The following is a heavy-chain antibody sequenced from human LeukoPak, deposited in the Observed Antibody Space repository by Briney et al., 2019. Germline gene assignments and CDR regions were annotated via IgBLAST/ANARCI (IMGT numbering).Heavy chain of an antibody. J-gene: IGHJ4*02. Sequence: ASVKVSCKASGYTFTDYYIHWVRQAPGQRLEWMGWITPNSGGTNCAQKFQGRVTMTRDTSISTAYMELSSLTSDDTAMYYCARGSATNGAGPKRAFEYWGQGTLVTVSS. CDR3: ARGSATNGAGPKRAFEY. V-gene: IGHV1-2*02. CDR1: GYTFTDYY. D-gene: IGHD6-19*01. CDR2: ITPNSGGT.